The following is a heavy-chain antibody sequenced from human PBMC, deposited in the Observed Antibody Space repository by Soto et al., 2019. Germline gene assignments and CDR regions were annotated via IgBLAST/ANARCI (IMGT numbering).Heavy chain of an antibody. CDR1: GYTFTSYG. Sequence: ASVKVSCKASGYTFTSYGISWVRQAPGQGLEWMGWISAYNGNTNYAQKLQGRVTMTTDTSTSTAYMELRSLRSDDTAVYYCAXXXXXXXXXXXPSPYYYYMDVWGKGTTVTVSS. V-gene: IGHV1-18*01. CDR3: AXXXXXXXXXXXPSPYYYYMDV. J-gene: IGHJ6*03. CDR2: ISAYNGNT.